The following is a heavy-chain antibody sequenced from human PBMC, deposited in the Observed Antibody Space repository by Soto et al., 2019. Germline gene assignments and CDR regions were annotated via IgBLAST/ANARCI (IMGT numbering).Heavy chain of an antibody. V-gene: IGHV3-48*01. J-gene: IGHJ3*02. D-gene: IGHD3-10*01. CDR2: ISSSSSTI. CDR1: VFTFSSYS. CDR3: ARSGVRDAFDI. Sequence: PGGSLRLSCAASVFTFSSYSMDWVRQAPGKGLEWVSYISSSSSTIYYADSVKGRFTISRDNAKNSLYLQMNSLRAEDTAVYYCARSGVRDAFDIWGQGTMVTVSS.